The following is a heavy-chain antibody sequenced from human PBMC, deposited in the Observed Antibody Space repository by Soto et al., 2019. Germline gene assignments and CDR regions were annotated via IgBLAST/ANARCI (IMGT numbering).Heavy chain of an antibody. CDR1: GYTFTSYG. CDR3: ARDSRVWARFSYFHX. V-gene: IGHV1-18*04. D-gene: IGHD1-26*01. J-gene: IGHJ4*02. Sequence: VSVKVSCKASGYTFTSYGSSWVRQAPGQGLEWMGWISAYNGNTNYAQKLQGRVTMTTDTSTSTAYMELRSLRSDDTAVYYCARDSRVWARFSYFHXWGQGTLVTVSX. CDR2: ISAYNGNT.